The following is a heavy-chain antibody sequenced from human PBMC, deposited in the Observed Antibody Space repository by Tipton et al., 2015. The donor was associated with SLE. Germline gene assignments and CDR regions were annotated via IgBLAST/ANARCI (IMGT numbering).Heavy chain of an antibody. Sequence: TLSLTCTVSGGSISSYYWSWIRQPPGKGLEWIGYIYYSGSTNYNPSLKSRVTISVDTSKNHFSLKLSSVIAADTAVYYCARHDSSSPNRPVDYWGQGTLVTVSS. V-gene: IGHV4-59*08. J-gene: IGHJ4*02. CDR1: GGSISSYY. CDR3: ARHDSSSPNRPVDY. CDR2: IYYSGST. D-gene: IGHD6-6*01.